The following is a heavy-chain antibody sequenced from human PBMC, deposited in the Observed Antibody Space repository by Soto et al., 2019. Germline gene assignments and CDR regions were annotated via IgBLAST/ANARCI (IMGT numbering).Heavy chain of an antibody. J-gene: IGHJ4*02. CDR2: ISAYNGNT. Sequence: VASVKVSCKASGYTFTSYGISWVRQAPGQGLEWMGWISAYNGNTNYAQKLQGRVTMTTDTSTSTAYMELRSLRSDDTAVYYCARDSFSGYTPHYFDYWGQGTLVTVSS. V-gene: IGHV1-18*01. D-gene: IGHD3-22*01. CDR1: GYTFTSYG. CDR3: ARDSFSGYTPHYFDY.